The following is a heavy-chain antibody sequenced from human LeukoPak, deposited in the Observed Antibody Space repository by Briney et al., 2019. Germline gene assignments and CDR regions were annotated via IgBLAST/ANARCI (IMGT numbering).Heavy chain of an antibody. Sequence: PSETLSLTCTVSGGTISSYYWSCIRQPPGKGLEWIAYIDYSGSTNYNPSLKSRVTISVDASRNQFSLNLSSVTAADTAVYYCARDRRRELLHAFDIWGQGTMVTVSS. J-gene: IGHJ3*02. V-gene: IGHV4-59*01. CDR3: ARDRRRELLHAFDI. D-gene: IGHD1-26*01. CDR2: IDYSGST. CDR1: GGTISSYY.